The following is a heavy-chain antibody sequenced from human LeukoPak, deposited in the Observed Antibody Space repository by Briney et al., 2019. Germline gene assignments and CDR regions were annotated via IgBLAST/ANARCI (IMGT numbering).Heavy chain of an antibody. CDR3: ARDLTSGYGIDY. J-gene: IGHJ4*02. D-gene: IGHD5-12*01. CDR2: IRYDGSNK. V-gene: IGHV3-33*01. CDR1: GFTFSSYG. Sequence: QPGRSLRLSCAASGFTFSSYGMHWVRQAPGKGLEWVAFIRYDGSNKYYADSVKGRFTISRDNSKNTLYLQMNSLRAEDTAVYYCARDLTSGYGIDYWGQGTLVTVSS.